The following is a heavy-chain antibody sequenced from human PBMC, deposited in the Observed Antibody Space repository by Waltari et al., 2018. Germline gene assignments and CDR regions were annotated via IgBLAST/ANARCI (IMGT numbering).Heavy chain of an antibody. Sequence: EAQLVESGGDLVKPGGSLRLSCAASGFTFTTACMGWVRQAPGKGLEWVGRIKSNSDGGTTDYAAPVKGRFTISRDDSKNTLYLQMTSLTIEDTALYYCTTDPYFSAWGQGTLVTVSS. CDR3: TTDPYFSA. D-gene: IGHD2-15*01. CDR1: GFTFTTAC. J-gene: IGHJ5*02. V-gene: IGHV3-15*01. CDR2: IKSNSDGGTT.